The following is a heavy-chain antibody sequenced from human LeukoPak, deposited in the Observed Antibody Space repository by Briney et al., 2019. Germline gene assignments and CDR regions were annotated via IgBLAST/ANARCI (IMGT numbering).Heavy chain of an antibody. D-gene: IGHD6-13*01. CDR2: IYYSGST. J-gene: IGHJ6*03. CDR3: ARGGGIAAAGPHYYYYYMDV. V-gene: IGHV4-59*01. Sequence: KPSETLSLTCTVSGGSISSYYWSWIRQPPGKGLEWIGYIYYSGSTNYNPSLQSRVTISVDTSKNQFSLKLSSVTAADTAVYYCARGGGIAAAGPHYYYYYMDVWGKGTTVTVSS. CDR1: GGSISSYY.